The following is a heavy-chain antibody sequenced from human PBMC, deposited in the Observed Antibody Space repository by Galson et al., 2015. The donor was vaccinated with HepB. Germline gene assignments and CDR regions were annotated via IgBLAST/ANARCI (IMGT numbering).Heavy chain of an antibody. V-gene: IGHV3-7*01. CDR2: IKQDGSLT. CDR1: GFTFNTYW. D-gene: IGHD3-3*01. Sequence: SLRLSCAASGFTFNTYWMHWVRQAPGKGLEWVANIKQDGSLTFYVDSVKGRFTISRDNAKNSLYLQMNSLRAEDTAVYYCARELYDFWSGYYTTRVWFDPWGQGTLVTVSS. J-gene: IGHJ5*02. CDR3: ARELYDFWSGYYTTRVWFDP.